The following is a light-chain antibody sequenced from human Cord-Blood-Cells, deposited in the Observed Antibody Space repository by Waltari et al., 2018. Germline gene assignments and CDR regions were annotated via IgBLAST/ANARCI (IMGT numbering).Light chain of an antibody. V-gene: IGLV2-8*01. CDR1: SRDVGGYNY. CDR2: EVS. Sequence: QSALTQPPSASGSPGQSVTISCTGTSRDVGGYNYVSWYQQPPGKAPKLMIDEVSKRPSGVPDRFSGSKSGNTASLTVSGLQAEDEADYYCSSYAGSNNLVFGGGTKLTVL. CDR3: SSYAGSNNLV. J-gene: IGLJ2*01.